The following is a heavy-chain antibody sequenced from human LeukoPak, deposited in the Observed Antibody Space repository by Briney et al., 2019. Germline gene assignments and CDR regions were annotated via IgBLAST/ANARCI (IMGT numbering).Heavy chain of an antibody. J-gene: IGHJ4*02. Sequence: SETLSLTCAVYGGSFSGYYWSWIRQPPGKGLEWIGEINHSGSTNYNPSLKSRVTISEDRSKNQFSLQLSSVTAADTAMYYCARQGGYLDYWGQGILVTVSS. CDR2: INHSGST. V-gene: IGHV4-34*01. CDR1: GGSFSGYY. CDR3: ARQGGYLDY. D-gene: IGHD2-15*01.